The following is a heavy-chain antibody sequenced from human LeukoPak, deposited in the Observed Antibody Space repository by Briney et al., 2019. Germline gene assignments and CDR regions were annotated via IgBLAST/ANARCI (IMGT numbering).Heavy chain of an antibody. D-gene: IGHD4-17*01. CDR2: INPNSGGT. V-gene: IGHV1-2*02. J-gene: IGHJ4*02. CDR3: ARDPDYGDYHFDY. CDR1: GYTSTGYY. Sequence: GASVKVSCKASGYTSTGYYMHWVRQAPGQGLEWMGWINPNSGGTNCAQKFQDRVTMTRDTSINTAYMELSSLRSEDTAVYYCARDPDYGDYHFDYWGQGTLVTVSS.